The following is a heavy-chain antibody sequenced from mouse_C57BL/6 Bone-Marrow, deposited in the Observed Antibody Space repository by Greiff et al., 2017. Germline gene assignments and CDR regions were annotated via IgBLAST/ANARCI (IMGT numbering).Heavy chain of an antibody. CDR2: ISSGSSTI. CDR1: GFTFSDYG. J-gene: IGHJ4*01. Sequence: EVQLVESGGGLVKPGGSLKLSCAASGFTFSDYGMHWVRQAPEKGLEWVAYISSGSSTIYYADTVKGRVTISRDNAMNTLFLQITSLRSEDTAIYYCIYAMDYWGQGTSVTVSS. V-gene: IGHV5-17*01. CDR3: IYAMDY.